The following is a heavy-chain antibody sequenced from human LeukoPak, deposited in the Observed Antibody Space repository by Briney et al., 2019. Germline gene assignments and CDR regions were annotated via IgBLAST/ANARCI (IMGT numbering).Heavy chain of an antibody. CDR2: VFYTGYT. D-gene: IGHD3-22*01. CDR3: ARRDDSSGYHKIFDY. J-gene: IGHJ4*02. Sequence: SETLSLTCTVSGGSINNYYWSWVRQPPGKGLEWIGYVFYTGYTHYNPSLKSRVTISVDTSKNQFSLKLSSLTAADTAVYYCARRDDSSGYHKIFDYWGPGTLVTVSS. CDR1: GGSINNYY. V-gene: IGHV4-59*08.